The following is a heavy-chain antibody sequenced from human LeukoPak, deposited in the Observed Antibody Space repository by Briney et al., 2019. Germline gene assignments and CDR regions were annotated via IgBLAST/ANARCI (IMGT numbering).Heavy chain of an antibody. CDR2: ISASGGST. D-gene: IGHD4-11*01. CDR3: AKYKPYTVTPRPYYFDY. CDR1: GFTFSSYA. Sequence: PGGSLRLSCAASGFTFSSYAMTWVRQAPGKGLEWVSGISASGGSTYYADSVKGRFTISRDFSKDTLYLQMNTLRAEDTAVYYCAKYKPYTVTPRPYYFDYWGQGVLVTVSS. V-gene: IGHV3-23*01. J-gene: IGHJ4*02.